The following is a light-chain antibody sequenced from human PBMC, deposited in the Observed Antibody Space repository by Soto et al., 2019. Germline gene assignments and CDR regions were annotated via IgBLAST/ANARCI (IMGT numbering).Light chain of an antibody. J-gene: IGLJ2*01. CDR2: DVS. CDR3: SSYTSTTTVV. V-gene: IGLV2-14*01. CDR1: SSDVGAYDY. Sequence: QSALTQPASVSGSPGQSITISCTGTSSDVGAYDYVSWYQQHPNKAPKLMIYDVSNRPSGVSNRFSGSKSGNTASLTISGRQAEDEADYYCSSYTSTTTVVFGGGTKVTVL.